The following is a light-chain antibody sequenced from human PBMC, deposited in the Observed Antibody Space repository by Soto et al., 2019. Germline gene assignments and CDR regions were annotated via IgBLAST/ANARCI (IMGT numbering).Light chain of an antibody. CDR1: QNVCRNS. CDR2: DAS. J-gene: IGKJ4*01. V-gene: IGKV3-20*01. Sequence: EVVLTQSPGTLSFSPGEIDTLSCRASQNVCRNSLAWFQQKPGQALRLLIYDASSRATGSPDRFSGSGSGTDFTLSISRLEPEDFAVFYCQQYATEPLTFGGGTKVEVK. CDR3: QQYATEPLT.